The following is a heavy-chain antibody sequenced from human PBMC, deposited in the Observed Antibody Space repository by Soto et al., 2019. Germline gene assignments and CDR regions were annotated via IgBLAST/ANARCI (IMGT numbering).Heavy chain of an antibody. CDR1: GGSISSYY. Sequence: PSETLSLTCTVSGGSISSYYWSWIRQPPGKGLEWIGYIYYSGSTNYNPSLKSRVTISVDTSKNQFSLKLSSVTAADTAVYYCARETMIELTNWFDPWGPGTLLTVSS. D-gene: IGHD3-22*01. CDR2: IYYSGST. J-gene: IGHJ5*02. CDR3: ARETMIELTNWFDP. V-gene: IGHV4-59*01.